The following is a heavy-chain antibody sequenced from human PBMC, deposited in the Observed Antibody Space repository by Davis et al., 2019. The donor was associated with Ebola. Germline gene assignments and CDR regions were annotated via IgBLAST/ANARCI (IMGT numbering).Heavy chain of an antibody. Sequence: PGGSLRLSCAASGFTFSRYWMHWVRQAPGKGLVYVSRISSDGGITSYADSVKGRFTISRDNAKSTLYLQMNSLTAEDTAVYYCAKARSRGWFLQGMDVWGQGTTVTVSS. D-gene: IGHD6-19*01. CDR2: ISSDGGIT. CDR1: GFTFSRYW. J-gene: IGHJ6*02. V-gene: IGHV3-74*01. CDR3: AKARSRGWFLQGMDV.